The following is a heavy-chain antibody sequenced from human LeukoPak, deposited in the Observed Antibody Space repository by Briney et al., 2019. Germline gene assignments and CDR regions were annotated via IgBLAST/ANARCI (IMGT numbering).Heavy chain of an antibody. D-gene: IGHD2-15*01. V-gene: IGHV1-8*01. CDR1: GYTFTSYD. CDR2: MNPNSGNT. J-gene: IGHJ3*02. CDR3: ARGCSGGSCYHDAFDI. Sequence: ASVKVSCKASGYTFTSYDINWVRQATGLGLEWMGWMNPNSGNTGYAQKFQGRVTMTRNTSISTAYMELSSLRSEDTAVYYCARGCSGGSCYHDAFDIWGQGTMVTVSS.